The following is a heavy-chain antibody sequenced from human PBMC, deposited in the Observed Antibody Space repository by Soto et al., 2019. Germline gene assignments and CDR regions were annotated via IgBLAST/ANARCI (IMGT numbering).Heavy chain of an antibody. J-gene: IGHJ4*02. CDR3: ATGSDDHGQNYFDY. D-gene: IGHD3-3*01. V-gene: IGHV1-24*01. CDR1: GYTLTELS. CDR2: FDPEDGET. Sequence: GASVKVSCKVSGYTLTELSMHWVRQAPGKGLEWMGGFDPEDGETIYAQKFQGRVTMTEDTSTDTAYMELSSLRSEDTAVYYCATGSDDHGQNYFDYWGQGTLVTVSS.